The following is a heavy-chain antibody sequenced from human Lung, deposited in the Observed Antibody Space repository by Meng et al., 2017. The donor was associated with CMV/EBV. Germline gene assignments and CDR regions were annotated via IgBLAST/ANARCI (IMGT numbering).Heavy chain of an antibody. D-gene: IGHD2-15*01. Sequence: XVXVSXXTTVGTFRDYTTSWVRQAPGQGLEWMGRVTPIVWIPRYAQIIQDRVTITADKFTGTTYMEQTGLTSTDTAVYYCATSQCSDANCRDAYNWFNSWGQGXLVTVSS. CDR1: VGTFRDYT. CDR3: ATSQCSDANCRDAYNWFNS. CDR2: VTPIVWIP. V-gene: IGHV1-69*02. J-gene: IGHJ5*01.